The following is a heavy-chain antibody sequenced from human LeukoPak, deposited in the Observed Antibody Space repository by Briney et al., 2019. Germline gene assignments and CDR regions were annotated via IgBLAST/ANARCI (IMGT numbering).Heavy chain of an antibody. CDR2: IYTSGST. D-gene: IGHD3-10*01. CDR3: ARDYYGSGSNYYYYYMDV. J-gene: IGHJ6*03. CDR1: GGSISSGSYY. V-gene: IGHV4-61*02. Sequence: PSETLSLTCTVSGGSISSGSYYWSWIRQPAGKGLEWIGRIYTSGSTNYNPSLKSRVTMSVDTSKNQFSLKLSSVTAADTAVYYCARDYYGSGSNYYYYYMDVWGKGTTVTISS.